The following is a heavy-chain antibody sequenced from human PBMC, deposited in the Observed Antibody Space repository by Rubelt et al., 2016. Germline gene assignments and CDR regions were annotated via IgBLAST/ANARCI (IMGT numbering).Heavy chain of an antibody. CDR2: IGSSSSIV. D-gene: IGHD2-21*02. Sequence: ASGFTFSSYSMNWVRQASGKGLEWLSYIGSSSSIVYYADSVKGRFTISRDNARNSLYLQMNSLRPEDTAVYYCARRVFCSGDCIPDFDYWGQGTLVTVSS. V-gene: IGHV3-48*01. CDR1: GFTFSSYS. J-gene: IGHJ4*02. CDR3: ARRVFCSGDCIPDFDY.